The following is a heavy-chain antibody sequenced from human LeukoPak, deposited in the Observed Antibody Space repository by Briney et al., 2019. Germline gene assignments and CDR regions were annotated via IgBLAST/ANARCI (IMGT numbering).Heavy chain of an antibody. Sequence: GSLRLSCAASGFTFSSYGMSWVRQAPGKGVVWVSRINTDGSTTNYADSVKGRFTISRDNTKNTLYLQMNTLRAEDTAVYYCVAAGTFDYWGQGALVTVSS. CDR2: INTDGSTT. V-gene: IGHV3-74*01. D-gene: IGHD6-13*01. CDR1: GFTFSSYG. J-gene: IGHJ4*02. CDR3: VAAGTFDY.